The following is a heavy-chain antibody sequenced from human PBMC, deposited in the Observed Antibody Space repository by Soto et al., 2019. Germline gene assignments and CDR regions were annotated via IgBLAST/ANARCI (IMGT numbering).Heavy chain of an antibody. J-gene: IGHJ4*02. CDR2: IIPIVGIP. Sequence: QVQLVQSGAEVKKPGSSVKVSCKASGGTFSSYTINWVLQAPRQGLEWMGSIIPIVGIPNYAQKFQGRVTIIADKSTSIVTMELSSLRSEDTAVYYCARDSTSNPVTTAYWGQGTLVTVSS. CDR3: ARDSTSNPVTTAY. D-gene: IGHD4-17*01. V-gene: IGHV1-69*08. CDR1: GGTFSSYT.